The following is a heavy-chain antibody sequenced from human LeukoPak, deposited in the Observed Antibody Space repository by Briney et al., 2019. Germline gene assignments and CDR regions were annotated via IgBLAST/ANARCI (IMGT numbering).Heavy chain of an antibody. CDR1: GFTFSNAW. V-gene: IGHV3-15*01. CDR2: IKSKTDGETM. J-gene: IGHJ6*03. Sequence: GGSLRLSCAASGFTFSNAWMSGVRQAPGKGLEWVGRIKSKTDGETMDFAAPVKGRFTISRDDSRSTVYLQMNSLKTEDTAVYYCTTLRLRGVLPRYQYYYMDVWGKGTTVTISS. CDR3: TTLRLRGVLPRYQYYYMDV. D-gene: IGHD3-10*01.